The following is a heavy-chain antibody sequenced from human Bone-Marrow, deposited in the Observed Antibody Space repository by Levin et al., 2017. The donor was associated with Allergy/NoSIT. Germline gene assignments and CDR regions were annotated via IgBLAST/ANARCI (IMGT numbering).Heavy chain of an antibody. CDR2: IRESGTIT. D-gene: IGHD2-8*01. J-gene: IGHJ6*02. V-gene: IGHV3-23*01. CDR1: GFSFSNYV. CDR3: ARATGKPCANGVCFRGYYFYGRDV. Sequence: PGGSLRLSCGASGFSFSNYVMSWVRQAPGKGLEYVSAIRESGTITAYADSVKGRFTISRDTSKNTLYLEMNGPRAEDTAVYYCARATGKPCANGVCFRGYYFYGRDVWCQGTTVTVSS.